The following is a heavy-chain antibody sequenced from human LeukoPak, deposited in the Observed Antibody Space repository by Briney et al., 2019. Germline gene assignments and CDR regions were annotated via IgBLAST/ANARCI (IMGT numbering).Heavy chain of an antibody. Sequence: ASVKLSCKASGYTFTSYDINWVRHAPGQGLEWMGWMNPNSGNTGYAQKFQGRVTMTRNTSISTAYMELSSLRSEDTAVYYCARGTLWFGDYDYWGQGTLVTVSS. J-gene: IGHJ4*02. CDR1: GYTFTSYD. V-gene: IGHV1-8*01. CDR3: ARGTLWFGDYDY. D-gene: IGHD3-10*01. CDR2: MNPNSGNT.